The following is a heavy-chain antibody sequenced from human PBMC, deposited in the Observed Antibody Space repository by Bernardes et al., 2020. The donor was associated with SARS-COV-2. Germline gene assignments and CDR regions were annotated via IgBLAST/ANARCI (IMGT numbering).Heavy chain of an antibody. D-gene: IGHD3-3*01. CDR2: IYHSGST. CDR3: ARDGGITIFGVVINPLTYYFDY. V-gene: IGHV4-38-2*02. J-gene: IGHJ4*02. Sequence: ETLSLTCAVSGYSISSGYYWGWIRQPPGKGLEWIGSIYHSGSTYYNPSLKSRVTISVDTSKNQFSLKLSSVTAADTAVYYCARDGGITIFGVVINPLTYYFDYWGQGTLVTVSS. CDR1: GYSISSGYY.